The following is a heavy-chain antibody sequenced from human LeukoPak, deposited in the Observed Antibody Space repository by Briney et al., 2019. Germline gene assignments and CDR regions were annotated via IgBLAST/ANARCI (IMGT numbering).Heavy chain of an antibody. CDR3: AKGYCSSTRCYAFDL. V-gene: IGHV3-23*01. D-gene: IGHD2-2*01. CDR2: ISGSGGST. J-gene: IGHJ3*01. CDR1: GFTFSSYA. Sequence: GGSLRLSCAASGFTFSSYAMSWVRQAPGKRLEWVSAISGSGGSTYYADSVKGRFTISRDNSKNTLYLQMNSLRAEDTAVYYRAKGYCSSTRCYAFDLWGQGTMVTVSS.